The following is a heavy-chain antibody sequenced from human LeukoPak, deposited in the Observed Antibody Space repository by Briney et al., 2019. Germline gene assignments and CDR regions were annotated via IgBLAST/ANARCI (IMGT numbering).Heavy chain of an antibody. D-gene: IGHD3-10*01. CDR2: INHSGST. V-gene: IGHV4-34*01. J-gene: IGHJ4*02. CDR1: GGSFSGYY. CDR3: ARGRITMVRGVKQNFDY. Sequence: SGTLSLTCAVYGGSFSGYYWSWIRQPPGKGLEWIGEINHSGSTNYNPSLKSRVTISVDTSKNQFSLKLSSVTAADTAVYYCARGRITMVRGVKQNFDYWGQGTLVTVSS.